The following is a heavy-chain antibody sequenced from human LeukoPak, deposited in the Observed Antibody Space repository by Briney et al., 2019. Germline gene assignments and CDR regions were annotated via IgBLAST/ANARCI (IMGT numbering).Heavy chain of an antibody. D-gene: IGHD2-2*01. J-gene: IGHJ4*02. V-gene: IGHV4-61*02. CDR2: IYTSGST. CDR3: ARDGPAATFDC. CDR1: GGSISSGSYY. Sequence: SETLSLICTVSGGSISSGSYYWSWIRQPAGKGLEWIGRIYTSGSTIYNPSLESRVTISADTSKNQFSLKLNSVTAADTAVYYCARDGPAATFDCWGQGTLVTVSS.